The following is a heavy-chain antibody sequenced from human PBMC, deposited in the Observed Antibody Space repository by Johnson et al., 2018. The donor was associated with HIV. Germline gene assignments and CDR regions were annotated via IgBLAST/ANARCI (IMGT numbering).Heavy chain of an antibody. J-gene: IGHJ3*02. CDR2: IYSGGST. V-gene: IGHV3-NL1*01. CDR3: ARGGGCGGDCYSGYDAFDI. Sequence: VQLVESGGGVVQPGGSLRLSCAASGFTFSSYGMHWVRQAPGKGLEWVSVIYSGGSTYYADSVKGRFTISRDNSKNTLYLQMNSLRAEDTAVYYCARGGGCGGDCYSGYDAFDIWGQGTMVTVSS. D-gene: IGHD2-21*01. CDR1: GFTFSSYG.